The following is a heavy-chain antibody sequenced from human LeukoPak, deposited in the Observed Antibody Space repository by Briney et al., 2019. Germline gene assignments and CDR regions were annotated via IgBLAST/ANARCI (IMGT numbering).Heavy chain of an antibody. CDR2: ISVSGGRT. CDR3: AKGGEYSSSSIDY. J-gene: IGHJ4*02. V-gene: IGHV3-23*01. D-gene: IGHD6-6*01. Sequence: GGSLRLSCVASGFTFNTYAMSWARQAPGKGLDWVSSISVSGGRTYYADSVKGRFTISRDNSKNTLYLQMNSLRAEDTAVYYCAKGGEYSSSSIDYWGQGTLVTVSS. CDR1: GFTFNTYA.